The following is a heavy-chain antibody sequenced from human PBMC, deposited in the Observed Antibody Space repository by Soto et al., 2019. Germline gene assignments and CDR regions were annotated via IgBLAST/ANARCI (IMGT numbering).Heavy chain of an antibody. CDR2: TYYRSKWYN. V-gene: IGHV6-1*01. J-gene: IGHJ4*02. CDR3: VRNSLNAPPAFDF. CDR1: GGNVATNSAG. Sequence: PSPTLSITCVISGGNVATNSAGRNRITESPSRGLEWLGRTYYRSKWYNDYAVAVKSRITVHPDTSKTQFSLQLHSVTPEDTGVYYCVRNSLNAPPAFDFLGQGNTVTASS. D-gene: IGHD2-21*01.